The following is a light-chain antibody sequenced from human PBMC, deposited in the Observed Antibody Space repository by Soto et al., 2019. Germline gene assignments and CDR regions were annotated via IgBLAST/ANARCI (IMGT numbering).Light chain of an antibody. Sequence: QSALTQSASVSGSPGQSITISCTGTSSDVGGYNYVSWYQQHPGKAPKLMIYDVSNRPSGVSNRFSGSKSGNTASLTISGLQAEDEADYYCSSYTTSSTLVVFGGGTKLNVL. J-gene: IGLJ2*01. CDR3: SSYTTSSTLVV. CDR1: SSDVGGYNY. V-gene: IGLV2-14*01. CDR2: DVS.